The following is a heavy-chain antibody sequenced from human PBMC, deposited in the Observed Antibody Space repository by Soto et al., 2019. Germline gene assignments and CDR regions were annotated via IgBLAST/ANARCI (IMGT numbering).Heavy chain of an antibody. Sequence: QVQLVQSGAEVKKPGASVTVSCKASAYSFTTYHIHWVRQAPGQGLEWMGLINPDAGATNYAQRFQGRIRLTKGTFTGTGYIELRSLTFDDTGVYYCARGDIVLVPASEGNWFDPWGQGTLVTVPS. CDR3: ARGDIVLVPASEGNWFDP. V-gene: IGHV1-46*01. CDR2: INPDAGAT. CDR1: AYSFTTYH. J-gene: IGHJ5*02. D-gene: IGHD2-2*01.